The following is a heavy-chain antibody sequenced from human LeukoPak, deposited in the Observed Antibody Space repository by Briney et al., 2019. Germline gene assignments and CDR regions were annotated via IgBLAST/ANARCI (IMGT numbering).Heavy chain of an antibody. D-gene: IGHD3-10*01. CDR3: ATSSGYGYGSGRYSYFDY. CDR1: GFTFSRYG. CDR2: ISYDGSHK. J-gene: IGHJ4*02. Sequence: GGSLRLSCVASGFTFSRYGMHWVRQAPGKGLEWVAVISYDGSHKYYADSVKGRFTIFRDDPKSILSLQMNSLRPEDTAVYYCATSSGYGYGSGRYSYFDYWGQGILVTVSS. V-gene: IGHV3-30*03.